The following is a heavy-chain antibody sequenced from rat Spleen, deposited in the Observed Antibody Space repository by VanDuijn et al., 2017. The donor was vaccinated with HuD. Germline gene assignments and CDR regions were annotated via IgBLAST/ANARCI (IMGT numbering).Heavy chain of an antibody. CDR2: ISYDGSST. J-gene: IGHJ2*01. CDR3: VREDWVLTD. V-gene: IGHV5-29*01. Sequence: EVQLVESGGGLVQPGRSLKLSCAASGFTFSNYDMAWVRQAPTKGLEWVATISYDGSSTYYRDSVKGRFTLSRDNAEKTQYLQMDSLKSEDTATYYCVREDWVLTDWGQGVMVTVSS. CDR1: GFTFSNYD. D-gene: IGHD5-1*01.